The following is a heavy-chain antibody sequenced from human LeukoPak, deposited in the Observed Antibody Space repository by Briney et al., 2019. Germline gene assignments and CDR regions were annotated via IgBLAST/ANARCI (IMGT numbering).Heavy chain of an antibody. V-gene: IGHV3-48*03. CDR3: ARVDAFDI. J-gene: IGHJ3*02. Sequence: GRSLRLSCAASGFTFNNYAMHWVRQAPGKGLEWVSYISSSSSTIYYADSVKGRFTISRDNAKTSLYLQMNSLRAEDTAVYYCARVDAFDIWGQGTMVTVSS. CDR2: ISSSSSTI. CDR1: GFTFNNYA.